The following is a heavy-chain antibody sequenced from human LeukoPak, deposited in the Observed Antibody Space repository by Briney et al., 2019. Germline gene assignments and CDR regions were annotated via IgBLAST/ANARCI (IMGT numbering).Heavy chain of an antibody. V-gene: IGHV4-4*07. CDR2: IYTSGST. CDR1: GGSISSYY. Sequence: PSETLSLTCTVSGGSISSYYWSWIRQPAGKGLEWIGRIYTSGSTNYHPSLKSRVTMSVDTSKNQFSLKLSSVTAADTAVYYCARCLSVFAAAGGCWAFDIWGQGTMVTVSS. D-gene: IGHD6-13*01. CDR3: ARCLSVFAAAGGCWAFDI. J-gene: IGHJ3*02.